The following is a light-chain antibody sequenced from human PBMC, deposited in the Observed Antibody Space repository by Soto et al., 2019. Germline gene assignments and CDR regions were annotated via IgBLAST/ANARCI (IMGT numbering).Light chain of an antibody. V-gene: IGKV3-15*01. CDR3: QQYNNWPRT. Sequence: EIVVTQSPATLSLSTGERATLSCRASQSVNSNLAWYQQKAGQAPRLLIYGTSTRATGIPARFSGSGSGTDFTLTISSLQFEDFAVYYCQQYNNWPRTFGQGTKVDI. J-gene: IGKJ1*01. CDR2: GTS. CDR1: QSVNSN.